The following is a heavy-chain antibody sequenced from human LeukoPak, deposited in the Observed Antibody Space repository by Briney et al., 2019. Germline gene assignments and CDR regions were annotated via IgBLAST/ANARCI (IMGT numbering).Heavy chain of an antibody. CDR1: GYSFTSYW. J-gene: IGHJ5*02. Sequence: GESLKISCKGSGYSFTSYWIGWVRQMPGKGLEWMGIIYPGDSDTRYSPSFQGQVTISADKSISTAYLQWSSLKASDTSIYYCARRSAAMNFHWFDPWGQGTLVTVSS. V-gene: IGHV5-51*01. CDR3: ARRSAAMNFHWFDP. CDR2: IYPGDSDT. D-gene: IGHD2-2*01.